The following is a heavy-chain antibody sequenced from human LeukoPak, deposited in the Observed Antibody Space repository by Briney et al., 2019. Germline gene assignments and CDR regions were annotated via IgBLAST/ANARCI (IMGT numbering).Heavy chain of an antibody. D-gene: IGHD1-26*01. J-gene: IGHJ4*02. V-gene: IGHV4-61*08. CDR3: ARTQSQSGSYRYYFGY. Sequence: EASETLSLTCTVSGASVGSAGYYWSWIRQPPGGGLEWIGYIYYISNTNYNPSLKSRVTMSVDPPKNQFPLKLNSVTAADTAVYYCARTQSQSGSYRYYFGYWGQGTLVTVSS. CDR2: IYYISNT. CDR1: GASVGSAGYY.